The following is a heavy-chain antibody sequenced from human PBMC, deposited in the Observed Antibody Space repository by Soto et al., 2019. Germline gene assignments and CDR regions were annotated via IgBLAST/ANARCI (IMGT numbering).Heavy chain of an antibody. J-gene: IGHJ6*02. V-gene: IGHV1-69*13. Sequence: GASVKVSCKASGGTFSSYAISWVRQAPGQGLEWMGGIIPIFGTANYAQKFQGRVTITADESTSTAYMELSSLRSEDTAVYYCARDRRSLGIVVVPAAMGDYYYYGMDVCGQGXTVTVSS. CDR1: GGTFSSYA. CDR3: ARDRRSLGIVVVPAAMGDYYYYGMDV. D-gene: IGHD2-2*01. CDR2: IIPIFGTA.